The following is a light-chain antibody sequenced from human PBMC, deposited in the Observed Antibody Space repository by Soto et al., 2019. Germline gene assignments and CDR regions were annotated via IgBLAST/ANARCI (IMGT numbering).Light chain of an antibody. J-gene: IGKJ5*01. CDR2: DAS. CDR3: QQRQYWPPIT. Sequence: EIVLTQSPATLSLSPGESATLSCRASQSVSTYLAWYQQKPGQAPRLLIYDASTRATGIPARFSGSGSGTHFTLTISSLEPEDFAIYYCQQRQYWPPITFGQGTRLEI. V-gene: IGKV3-11*01. CDR1: QSVSTY.